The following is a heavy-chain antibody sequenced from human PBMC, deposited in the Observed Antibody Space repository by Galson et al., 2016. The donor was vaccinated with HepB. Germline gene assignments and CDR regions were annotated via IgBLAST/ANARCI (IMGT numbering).Heavy chain of an antibody. Sequence: SLRLSCAASGFTFSDHYMDWVRQAPGKGLEWVGRARSKFHRYSTEYAASVKGRFTVSRDESRNSLYLQMNSLKVEDTAVYFCARGPFCTSSYCPGPFNSWGQGPLVTVSS. J-gene: IGHJ5*02. CDR2: ARSKFHRYST. D-gene: IGHD3/OR15-3a*01. CDR1: GFTFSDHY. CDR3: ARGPFCTSSYCPGPFNS. V-gene: IGHV3-72*01.